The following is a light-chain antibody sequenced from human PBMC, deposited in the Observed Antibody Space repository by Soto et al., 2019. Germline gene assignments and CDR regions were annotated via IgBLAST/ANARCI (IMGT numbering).Light chain of an antibody. Sequence: IQMTQSPSSLSAFVGDRVTITCRASQSISGNLNWYQPKQGKAPNIMIYAAYSLQSGVPSRLSVSSYGTDLTLTLSRLQPEEGATDDGHQRYSAPWTFGQVTKVDIK. J-gene: IGKJ1*01. CDR3: HQRYSAPWT. V-gene: IGKV1-39*01. CDR1: QSISGN. CDR2: AAY.